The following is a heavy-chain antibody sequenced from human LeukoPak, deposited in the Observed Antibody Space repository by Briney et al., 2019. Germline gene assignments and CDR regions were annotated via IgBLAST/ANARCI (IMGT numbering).Heavy chain of an antibody. CDR2: MDQDGTEK. CDR3: ARDRGYSTFDI. Sequence: PGGSLRLSCAASGFTFSSYWMSWVRQAPGKGLEWVANMDQDGTEKNYVDSVKGRFTISRDNAKNLVYVQMNSLRAEDTALYYCARDRGYSTFDIWGQGTMVTVS. D-gene: IGHD5-18*01. V-gene: IGHV3-7*05. J-gene: IGHJ3*02. CDR1: GFTFSSYW.